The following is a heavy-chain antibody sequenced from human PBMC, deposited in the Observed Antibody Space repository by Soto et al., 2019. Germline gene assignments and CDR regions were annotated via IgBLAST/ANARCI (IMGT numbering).Heavy chain of an antibody. CDR1: GGSISSYY. CDR3: ARDGSGSWYNWFDP. D-gene: IGHD3-10*01. J-gene: IGHJ5*02. Sequence: SETLSLTCTVSGGSISSYYWSWIRQPPGKGLEWIGYIYYSGSTYYNPSLKSRVTISVDTSKNQFSLKLSSVTAADTAVYYCARDGSGSWYNWFDPWGQGTLVTVSS. V-gene: IGHV4-59*01. CDR2: IYYSGST.